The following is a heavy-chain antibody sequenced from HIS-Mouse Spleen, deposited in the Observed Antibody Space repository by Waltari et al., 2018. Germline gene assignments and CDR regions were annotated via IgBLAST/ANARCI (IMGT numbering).Heavy chain of an antibody. V-gene: IGHV4-39*07. J-gene: IGHJ5*02. D-gene: IGHD2-21*02. CDR3: ARDLGGFGGGDCYSRYNWFDP. CDR2: IYYSGST. Sequence: QLQLQESGPGLVKPSETLSLTCTVSGGSISSSRYYWGWIRQPPGKGVGWIGSIYYSGSTYYNPSLKSRVTISVDTSKNQFSLKLSSVTAADTAVYYCARDLGGFGGGDCYSRYNWFDPWGQGTLVTVSS. CDR1: GGSISSSRYY.